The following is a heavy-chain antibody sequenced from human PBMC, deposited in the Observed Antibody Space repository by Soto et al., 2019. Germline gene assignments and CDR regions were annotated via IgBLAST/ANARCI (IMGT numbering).Heavy chain of an antibody. CDR3: ARRSYSYGPGAMDV. CDR1: GDSVSSNNAA. CDR2: TYHKSKWYN. J-gene: IGHJ6*02. D-gene: IGHD5-18*01. Sequence: QVRLQQSGPGLVKPSQTLSLTCVISGDSVSSNNAAWNWIRQSPSRGLEWLGRTYHKSKWYNDYALSVNSRITINPDTSKNQFSLQLNSVTPEDTAVYYCARRSYSYGPGAMDVWGQGTTVTVSS. V-gene: IGHV6-1*01.